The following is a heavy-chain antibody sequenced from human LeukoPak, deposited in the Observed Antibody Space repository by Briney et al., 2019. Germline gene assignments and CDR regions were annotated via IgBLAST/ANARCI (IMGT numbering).Heavy chain of an antibody. CDR1: GGSISSYY. CDR2: IHYTGGP. V-gene: IGHV4-59*01. D-gene: IGHD3-10*01. Sequence: SETLSLTCTVSGGSISSYYWSWIRQSPGKGLECIGYIHYTGGPNYNPSLKSRVTISVETSKNQFSLKLKSVTAADTAVYDCARGGYYGSGNDFRFDPWGQGTLVTVSS. J-gene: IGHJ5*02. CDR3: ARGGYYGSGNDFRFDP.